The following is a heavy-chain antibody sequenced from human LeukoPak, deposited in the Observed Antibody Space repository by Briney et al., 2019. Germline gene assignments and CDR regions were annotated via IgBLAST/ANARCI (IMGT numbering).Heavy chain of an antibody. CDR1: GGSISSSSYY. Sequence: SETLSLTCTVPGGSISSSSYYWGWIRQPPGKGLEWIGSIYNSGSTYYNPSLKSRVTISVDMSKNQFSLKLISVTAADTAVYYCARSSSSWYTGWFDPWGQGTLVTVSS. CDR2: IYNSGST. V-gene: IGHV4-39*01. CDR3: ARSSSSWYTGWFDP. D-gene: IGHD6-13*01. J-gene: IGHJ5*02.